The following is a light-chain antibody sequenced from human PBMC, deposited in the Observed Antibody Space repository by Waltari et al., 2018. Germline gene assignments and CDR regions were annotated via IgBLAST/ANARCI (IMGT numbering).Light chain of an antibody. CDR3: SSFTTSSIL. CDR1: SSDPCAYNS. V-gene: IGLV2-14*01. J-gene: IGLJ2*01. Sequence: QSALTQPASVSGSPGQSITISCPGTSSDPCAYNSVSWYQQHPGKAPKLIIYEVTNRPSGVSTRFSGSKSGNTASLTISGLQAEDEADYYCSSFTTSSILFGGGTKLAVL. CDR2: EVT.